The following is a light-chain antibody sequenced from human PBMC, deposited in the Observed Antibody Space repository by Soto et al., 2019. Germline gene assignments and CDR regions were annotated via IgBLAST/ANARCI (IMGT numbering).Light chain of an antibody. CDR2: DAS. CDR3: QQYNSYSPKT. V-gene: IGKV1-5*01. Sequence: DIQLTQSPSTLFASVGDRVTITCRASQSISSWLAWYQQKPGKAPKLLIYDASSLESGVPSRFSGSGSGTEFTLTISSLQPDDFATYYCQQYNSYSPKTFGQGTKVDTK. J-gene: IGKJ1*01. CDR1: QSISSW.